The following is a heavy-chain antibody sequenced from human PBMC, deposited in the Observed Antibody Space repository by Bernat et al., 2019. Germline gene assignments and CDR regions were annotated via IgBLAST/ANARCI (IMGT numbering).Heavy chain of an antibody. CDR3: ARDEGPWIQLWLYYY. D-gene: IGHD5-18*01. V-gene: IGHV3-30-3*01. CDR2: ISYDGSNK. CDR1: GFTFSSYA. J-gene: IGHJ4*02. Sequence: QVQLVESGGGVVQPGRSLRLSCAASGFTFSSYAMHWVRQAPGKGLEWVAVISYDGSNKYYADSGKGRFTISRDNSKNTLYLQMNSLRAEDTAVYYCARDEGPWIQLWLYYYWGQGTLVTVSS.